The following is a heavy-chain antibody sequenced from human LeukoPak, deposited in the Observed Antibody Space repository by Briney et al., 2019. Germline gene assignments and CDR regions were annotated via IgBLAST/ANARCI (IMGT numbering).Heavy chain of an antibody. V-gene: IGHV1-46*01. CDR2: INPSGGSI. D-gene: IGHD3-10*01. Sequence: ASVKVSCKASGYTFTSYYMHWVRQAPGQGLEWMGIINPSGGSISYAQKFQGRVTMTRDTSTSTVYMELSSLRSEDTAVYYCARDSPRITMVRGALPGYWGQGTLVTVSS. CDR1: GYTFTSYY. J-gene: IGHJ4*02. CDR3: ARDSPRITMVRGALPGY.